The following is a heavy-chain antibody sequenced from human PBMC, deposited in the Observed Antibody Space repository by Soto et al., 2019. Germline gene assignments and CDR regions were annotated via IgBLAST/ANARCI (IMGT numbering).Heavy chain of an antibody. D-gene: IGHD3-10*01. CDR1: GYTFTSYY. V-gene: IGHV1-46*01. J-gene: IGHJ4*02. Sequence: GASVKVSCKASGYTFTSYYMHWVRQAPGQGLEWMGIINPSGGSTSYAQKFQGRVTMTRDTSTSTVYMELSSLRSEDTAVYYCARTRELLWFGELFDGISYWGQGTLVTVSS. CDR2: INPSGGST. CDR3: ARTRELLWFGELFDGISY.